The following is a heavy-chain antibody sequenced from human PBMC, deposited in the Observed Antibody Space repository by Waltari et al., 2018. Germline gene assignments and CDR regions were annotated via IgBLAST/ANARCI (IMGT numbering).Heavy chain of an antibody. CDR1: GFTFSSYW. CDR2: IKKDGSEK. V-gene: IGHV3-7*04. Sequence: EVQLVESGGGLVQPGGSLRLSCAASGFTFSSYWMSWVRQAPGKGLEWVANIKKDGSEKYYVDAVKGRFTIARDNAKNSLYLQMNSLRAEDTAVYYCARGMYSFDYWGQGTLVTVSS. J-gene: IGHJ4*02. D-gene: IGHD2-8*01. CDR3: ARGMYSFDY.